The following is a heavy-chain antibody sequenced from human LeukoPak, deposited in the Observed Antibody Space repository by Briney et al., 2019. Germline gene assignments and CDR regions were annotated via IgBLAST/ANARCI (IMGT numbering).Heavy chain of an antibody. CDR2: ISWNSGRI. D-gene: IGHD3-10*01. V-gene: IGHV3-9*01. Sequence: GGSLRLSCAASGFTFDDYAMHWVRQAPGKGLEWVSGISWNSGRIGYADSVKGRFTISRDNAKDSLYLQMNSLRAEDTALYYCVKDRVWFGELLNPLFDNWGQGTRVTVSS. CDR1: GFTFDDYA. CDR3: VKDRVWFGELLNPLFDN. J-gene: IGHJ4*02.